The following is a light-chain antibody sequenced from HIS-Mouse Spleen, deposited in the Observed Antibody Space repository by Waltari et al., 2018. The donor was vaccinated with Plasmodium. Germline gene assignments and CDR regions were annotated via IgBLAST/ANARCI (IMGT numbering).Light chain of an antibody. CDR2: EDS. CDR3: YSTDSSGNHRV. V-gene: IGLV3-10*01. J-gene: IGLJ3*02. CDR1: ASPTNY. Sequence: SYELTQPPLVSVSPGQTARITCSGAASPTNYDYWYQQKSGQAPVLVIYEDSKRPSGIPGRFSGSSSGTMATLTISGAQVEDEADYYCYSTDSSGNHRVFGGGTKLTVL.